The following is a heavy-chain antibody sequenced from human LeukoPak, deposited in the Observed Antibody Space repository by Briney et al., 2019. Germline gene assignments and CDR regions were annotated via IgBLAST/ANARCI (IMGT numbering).Heavy chain of an antibody. CDR1: GFTFSSYG. CDR3: AKDPGSESNGPDY. CDR2: IRYDGSNK. Sequence: GGSLRLSCAASGFTFSSYGMHWVRQAPGKGLEWVAFIRYDGSNKYYADSVKGRFTISRDNSKNTLYPQMNSLRAEDTAVYYCAKDPGSESNGPDYWGQGTLVTVSS. J-gene: IGHJ4*02. V-gene: IGHV3-30*02.